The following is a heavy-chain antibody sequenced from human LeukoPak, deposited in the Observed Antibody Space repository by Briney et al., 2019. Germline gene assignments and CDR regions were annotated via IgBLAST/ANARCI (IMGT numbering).Heavy chain of an antibody. J-gene: IGHJ6*03. CDR3: ARGDGSSWYSYYYYYYYMDV. CDR1: GFTFSNYW. D-gene: IGHD6-13*01. V-gene: IGHV3-74*01. CDR2: INSDGINT. Sequence: GGSLRLSCAASGFTFSNYWMHWVRQAPGKGLVWVSRINSDGINTSYADSVKGRFTISRDNAKNTLNLQMNSLRAEDTAVYYCARGDGSSWYSYYYYYYYMDVWGKGTTVTVSS.